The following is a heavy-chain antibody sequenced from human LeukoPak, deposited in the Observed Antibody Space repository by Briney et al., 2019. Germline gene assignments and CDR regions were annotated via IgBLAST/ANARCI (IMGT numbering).Heavy chain of an antibody. J-gene: IGHJ4*02. Sequence: GGSLRLSCAASGFTFSSYAMSWVRQAPGKGLEWVSAISGSGGSTYYADSVKGRFTISRDNSKNTLYLQMNSLRAEDTAVYYCAKLARIVVVTAIRFDYWGQGTLVTVSS. CDR3: AKLARIVVVTAIRFDY. CDR1: GFTFSSYA. D-gene: IGHD2-21*02. V-gene: IGHV3-23*01. CDR2: ISGSGGST.